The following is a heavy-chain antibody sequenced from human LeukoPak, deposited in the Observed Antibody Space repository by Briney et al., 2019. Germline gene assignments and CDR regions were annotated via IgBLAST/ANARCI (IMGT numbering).Heavy chain of an antibody. CDR2: IYSGGST. V-gene: IGHV3-66*01. CDR1: GFTVSSNY. D-gene: IGHD6-19*01. CDR3: ASLGQWLVFDY. J-gene: IGHJ4*02. Sequence: GGSLRLSCAASGFTVSSNYMSWVRQAPGKGLEWVSVIYSGGSTYYADSVKGRFTISRDNSKNTLYLQMNSLRAEDTAVYYCASLGQWLVFDYWGQGTLVTVSS.